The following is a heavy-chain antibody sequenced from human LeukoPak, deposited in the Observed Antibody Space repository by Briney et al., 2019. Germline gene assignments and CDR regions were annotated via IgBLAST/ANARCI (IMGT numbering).Heavy chain of an antibody. V-gene: IGHV1-3*01. J-gene: IGHJ4*02. CDR2: INAGNGNT. D-gene: IGHD6-19*01. Sequence: ASVKVSCKASGYTFTSYAMHWVRQAPGQRLEWMGWINAGNGNTKYPQKFQGRVTITRDTSASTAYMELSSLRSEDTAVYYCARDKGPPRRVAGHFDYWGQGTLVTVPS. CDR3: ARDKGPPRRVAGHFDY. CDR1: GYTFTSYA.